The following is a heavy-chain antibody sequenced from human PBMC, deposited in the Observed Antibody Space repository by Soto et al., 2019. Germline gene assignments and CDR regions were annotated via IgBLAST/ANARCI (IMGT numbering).Heavy chain of an antibody. CDR3: AKARNFRGPSSMDV. V-gene: IGHV3-30*18. CDR1: GFTFSSYG. J-gene: IGHJ6*02. D-gene: IGHD3-10*01. CDR2: ISYDGSNK. Sequence: QVQLVESGGGVVQPGRSLRLSCAASGFTFSSYGMHWVRQAPGKGLEWVAVISYDGSNKYYADSVKGRFTISRDNSKNTLYLQMNSLRAEDTAVYYCAKARNFRGPSSMDVWGQGTTVTVSS.